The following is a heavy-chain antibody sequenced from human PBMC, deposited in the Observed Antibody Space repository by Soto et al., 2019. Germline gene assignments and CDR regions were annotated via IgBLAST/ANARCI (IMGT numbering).Heavy chain of an antibody. CDR1: GFTFSSYA. J-gene: IGHJ3*02. CDR2: ISYDGSNK. D-gene: IGHD2-21*01. Sequence: QVQLVESGGGVVQPGRSLRLSCAASGFTFSSYAMHWVRQAPGKGLEWVAVISYDGSNKYYADSVKGRFTISRDNSKNTLYQQMNSLRAEDTAVYYCARDALGYSDAFDIWGQGTMVTVSS. CDR3: ARDALGYSDAFDI. V-gene: IGHV3-30-3*01.